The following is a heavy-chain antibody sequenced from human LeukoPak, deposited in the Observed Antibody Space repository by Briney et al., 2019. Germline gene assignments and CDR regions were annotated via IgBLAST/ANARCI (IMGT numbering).Heavy chain of an antibody. CDR1: GFTISSDA. J-gene: IGHJ4*01. CDR3: AKRRSRNTGPFES. V-gene: IGHV3-23*01. Sequence: GGSLRLFCVASGFTISSDAMTWVRQAPGKGLEWVSASSGPNTVYADSVRGRFTISRDDSKNTLYLQMNSLRDEDTAVYYCAKRRSRNTGPFESWGQGTLVTVSP. D-gene: IGHD5-18*01. CDR2: SSGPNT.